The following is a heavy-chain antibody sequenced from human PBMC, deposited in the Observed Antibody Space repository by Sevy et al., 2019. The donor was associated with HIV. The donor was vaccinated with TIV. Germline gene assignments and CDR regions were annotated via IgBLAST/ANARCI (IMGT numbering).Heavy chain of an antibody. D-gene: IGHD2-15*01. Sequence: ASVKDSCKASGYNFTSYGISWVRQAPGQGLQCMGWISAYNGNTNYAKKFQDRVTLTTDTSTTTAYMELRSLRSDDTAVYYCARDRVEVVAADTPNFHYWGQGTLVTVSS. CDR2: ISAYNGNT. CDR1: GYNFTSYG. CDR3: ARDRVEVVAADTPNFHY. J-gene: IGHJ4*02. V-gene: IGHV1-18*01.